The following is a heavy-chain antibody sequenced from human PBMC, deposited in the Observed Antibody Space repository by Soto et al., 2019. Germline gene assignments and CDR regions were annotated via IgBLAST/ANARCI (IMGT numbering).Heavy chain of an antibody. V-gene: IGHV3-30*18. CDR1: GFTFSSCG. CDR2: ISHDGSDK. Sequence: GGALRLSCAASGFTFSSCGMHWVRQAPGKGLEWVAVISHDGSDKYYADSVKGRFTISRDNSKNTLYLQMNSLRAEDTAVYYCAKDMGRAAAGTFDYWGQGTLVTVSS. D-gene: IGHD6-13*01. CDR3: AKDMGRAAAGTFDY. J-gene: IGHJ4*02.